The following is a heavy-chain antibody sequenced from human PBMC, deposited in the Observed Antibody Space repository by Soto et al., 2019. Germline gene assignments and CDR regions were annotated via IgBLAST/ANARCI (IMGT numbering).Heavy chain of an antibody. CDR2: IGGRGNSA. Sequence: GGSLRLSCAASGFIFTNYAMNWVRQAPGKGLEWVSVIGGRGNSAYYADSVQGRFTISRDNSKNTLSLQMSSLTAGDTAIYYCVREGRGSFDFWGRGTMVTVSS. CDR1: GFIFTNYA. D-gene: IGHD5-12*01. V-gene: IGHV3-23*01. J-gene: IGHJ3*01. CDR3: VREGRGSFDF.